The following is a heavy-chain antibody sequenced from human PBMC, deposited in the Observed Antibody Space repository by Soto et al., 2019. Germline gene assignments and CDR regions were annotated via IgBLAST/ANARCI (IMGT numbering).Heavy chain of an antibody. J-gene: IGHJ4*02. CDR3: ARGVIH. D-gene: IGHD2-21*01. V-gene: IGHV4-31*03. Sequence: QGQLQESGPGLVKPSQTLSLTCTVSCGSIGSGCYYWSWIRQHPGKGLEWIGYIYYSGSTYYNPSLKSRVTTSVDTSKNQFSLKLSSVTAAATAAYYSARGVIHRGRGTPVTVAS. CDR1: CGSIGSGCYY. CDR2: IYYSGST.